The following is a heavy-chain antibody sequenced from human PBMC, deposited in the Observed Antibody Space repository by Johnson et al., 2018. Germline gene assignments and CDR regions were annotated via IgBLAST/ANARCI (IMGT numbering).Heavy chain of an antibody. CDR3: ARTPGHGMDV. V-gene: IGHV3-30*03. J-gene: IGHJ6*02. CDR1: GFTFSSYG. Sequence: QVQLVQSGGGVVQPGRSLRLSCAASGFTFSSYGMHWVRQAPGKGLEWVAVISYDGSNKYYADSVKGRFTISRDNSKNTLYLQMNSPRAEDTAVYYCARTPGHGMDVWGQGTTVAVSS. CDR2: ISYDGSNK.